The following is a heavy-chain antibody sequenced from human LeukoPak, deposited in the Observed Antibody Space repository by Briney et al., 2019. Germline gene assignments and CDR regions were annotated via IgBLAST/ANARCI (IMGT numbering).Heavy chain of an antibody. Sequence: ASVKVSGKASGYTFTSYYMHWVRQAPGQGLEWMGIINPSGGSTSYAQKFQGRVTMTRDTSTSTVYMELSSLRSEDTAVYYCARPRDGYTVVQTAEYFQHWGQGTLVTVSS. D-gene: IGHD5-24*01. J-gene: IGHJ1*01. CDR3: ARPRDGYTVVQTAEYFQH. CDR1: GYTFTSYY. V-gene: IGHV1-46*01. CDR2: INPSGGST.